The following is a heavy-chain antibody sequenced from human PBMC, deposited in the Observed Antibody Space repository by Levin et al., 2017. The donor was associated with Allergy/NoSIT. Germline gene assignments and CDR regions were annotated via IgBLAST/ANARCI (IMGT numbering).Heavy chain of an antibody. Sequence: GGSLRLSCAASGFTFTSFWMTWVRQAPGKGLEWVANTKQDGSETYYVDSVKGRFTISRDNAKNSVYLQMNSLRVDETAVYYCAREEGWGYHYGMDVWGQGTTVTVSS. V-gene: IGHV3-7*01. CDR2: TKQDGSET. CDR1: GFTFTSFW. J-gene: IGHJ6*02. D-gene: IGHD3-16*02. CDR3: AREEGWGYHYGMDV.